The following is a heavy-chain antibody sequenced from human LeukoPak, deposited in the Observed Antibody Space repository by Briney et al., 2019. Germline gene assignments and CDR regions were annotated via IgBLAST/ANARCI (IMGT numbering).Heavy chain of an antibody. V-gene: IGHV1-18*01. Sequence: GASVKVSCKASGYTFTSYGISWVRQAPGQGLEWMGWISAYNGNTNYAQKLQGRVTMTTDTSTSTAYMELRSLRSDDTAVYYCARDRDSYGSGSPDVWGQGTMVSVSS. CDR1: GYTFTSYG. CDR3: ARDRDSYGSGSPDV. J-gene: IGHJ3*01. D-gene: IGHD3-10*01. CDR2: ISAYNGNT.